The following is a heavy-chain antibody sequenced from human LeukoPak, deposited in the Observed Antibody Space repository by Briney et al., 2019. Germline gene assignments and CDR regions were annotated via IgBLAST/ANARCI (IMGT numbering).Heavy chain of an antibody. CDR2: IYNSEST. CDR1: GGSTSSYY. J-gene: IGHJ6*02. V-gene: IGHV4-59*01. D-gene: IGHD3-9*01. CDR3: ARGDYDILTGWNYYYGMDV. Sequence: SETLSPTCIVSGGSTSSYYWSWIRQPPGKGLEWIGYIYNSESTNYNPSLKSRVTISVDTSKNEFSLKVRSVTAADTAVYYCARGDYDILTGWNYYYGMDVWGQGTTVIVSS.